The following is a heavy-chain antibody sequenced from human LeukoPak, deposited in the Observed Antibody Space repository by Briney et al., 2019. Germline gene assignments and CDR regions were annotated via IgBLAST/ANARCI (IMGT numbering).Heavy chain of an antibody. CDR1: GFTFDDYA. V-gene: IGHV3-9*01. D-gene: IGHD3-22*01. J-gene: IGHJ4*02. CDR3: AKVIITIGYDSSGYDYFDY. Sequence: PGRSLRLSCAASGFTFDDYAMHWVRQAPGKGLEWVSGISWNSGSIGYADSVKGRFTISRDNSKNTLYLQMNSLRAEDTAVYYCAKVIITIGYDSSGYDYFDYWGQGTLVTVSS. CDR2: ISWNSGSI.